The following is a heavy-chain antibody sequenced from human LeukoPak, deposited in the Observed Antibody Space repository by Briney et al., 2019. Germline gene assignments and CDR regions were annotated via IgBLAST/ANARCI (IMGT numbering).Heavy chain of an antibody. CDR3: ASRTGFGEFDY. V-gene: IGHV4-59*01. Sequence: SETLSLTCTVSGGSISSYYWSWIRQPPGKGLEWIGYIYYSGSTNYNPSLKSRVTISVDTSENQFSLKLSSVTAADTAVYYCASRTGFGEFDYWGQGTLVTVSS. J-gene: IGHJ4*02. CDR1: GGSISSYY. CDR2: IYYSGST. D-gene: IGHD3-10*01.